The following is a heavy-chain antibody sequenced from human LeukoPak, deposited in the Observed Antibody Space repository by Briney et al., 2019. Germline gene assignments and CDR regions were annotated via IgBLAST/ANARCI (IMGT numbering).Heavy chain of an antibody. CDR2: IYDSGST. Sequence: SETLSLTCTVSGGSITNYHWSWIRQPPGKGLEWIGYIYDSGSTNFNPSLKSRVTISVDTSKNQFSLKLRSVTAAGTAVYYCARLNLSFDYWGQGTLVTVSS. D-gene: IGHD1-20*01. CDR1: GGSITNYH. CDR3: ARLNLSFDY. J-gene: IGHJ4*02. V-gene: IGHV4-59*01.